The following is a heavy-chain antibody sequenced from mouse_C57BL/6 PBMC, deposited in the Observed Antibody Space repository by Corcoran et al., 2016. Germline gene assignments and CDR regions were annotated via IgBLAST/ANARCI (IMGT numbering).Heavy chain of an antibody. CDR1: GYTFTDYN. D-gene: IGHD1-1*01. Sequence: EVQLQQSGPELVKPGASVKIPCKASGYTFTDYNMDWVKQSHGKSLEWIGDINPNNGGTIYNQKFKGKATLTVDKSSSIAYMELRSLTSEDTAVYYCARDGSSYWYFDVWGTGTTVTVSS. CDR2: INPNNGGT. CDR3: ARDGSSYWYFDV. V-gene: IGHV1-18*01. J-gene: IGHJ1*03.